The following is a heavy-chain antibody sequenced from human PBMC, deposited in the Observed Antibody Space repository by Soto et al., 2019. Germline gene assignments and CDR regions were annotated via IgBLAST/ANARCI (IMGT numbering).Heavy chain of an antibody. D-gene: IGHD6-13*01. V-gene: IGHV3-7*01. CDR2: IKQDGSDK. J-gene: IGHJ4*02. CDR1: GFTFSSNW. CDR3: ATSAASPGNY. Sequence: GGSLRLSCAASGFTFSSNWMSWVRQAPGKGLERVANIKQDGSDKYYVDSVKGRFTISRDNAKNSLYLQMNSLRAEDTAVYYCATSAASPGNYWGQGTLVTVSS.